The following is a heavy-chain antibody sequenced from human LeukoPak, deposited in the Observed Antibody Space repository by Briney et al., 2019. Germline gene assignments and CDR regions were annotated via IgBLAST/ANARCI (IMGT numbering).Heavy chain of an antibody. J-gene: IGHJ4*02. V-gene: IGHV4-61*01. CDR1: GGSISSSSYY. CDR3: ARALRELPYYFDY. CDR2: IYYSGST. Sequence: SETLSLTCTVSGGSISSSSYYWSWIRQPPGKGLEWIGYIYYSGSTNYNPSLKSRVTISVDTSKNQFSLKLSSVTAADTAVYYCARALRELPYYFDYWGQGTLVTVSS. D-gene: IGHD1-26*01.